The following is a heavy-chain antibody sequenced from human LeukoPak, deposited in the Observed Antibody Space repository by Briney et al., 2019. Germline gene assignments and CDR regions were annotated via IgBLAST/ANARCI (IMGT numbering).Heavy chain of an antibody. D-gene: IGHD2-21*01. Sequence: GGSLRLSCAASEFTFSSYGMHWVRQAPGKGLEWVAFIRYDGSNKYSADSVKGRFTISRDNSKNTLYLQMNSLRAEDTAVYFCAKIPDYFYYYMDVWGKGTTVTVSS. CDR1: EFTFSSYG. V-gene: IGHV3-30*02. CDR3: AKIPDYFYYYMDV. J-gene: IGHJ6*03. CDR2: IRYDGSNK.